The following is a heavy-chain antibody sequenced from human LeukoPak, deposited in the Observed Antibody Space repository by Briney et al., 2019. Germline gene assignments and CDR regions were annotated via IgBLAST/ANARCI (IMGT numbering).Heavy chain of an antibody. CDR2: IYIGDNP. CDR1: GLTVSSSY. V-gene: IGHV3-53*04. Sequence: PGGSLRLSCAASGLTVSSSYMSWVRQAPGKGLEWVSIIYIGDNPHYADSVKGRFTIPRHNSKNTLYLQMNNLRAEDTAVYYCARVRPWVFAYWGQGTLVTVSS. CDR3: ARVRPWVFAY. J-gene: IGHJ4*02.